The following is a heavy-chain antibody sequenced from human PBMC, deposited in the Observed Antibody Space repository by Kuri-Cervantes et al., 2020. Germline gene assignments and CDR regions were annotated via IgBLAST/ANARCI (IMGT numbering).Heavy chain of an antibody. Sequence: SVKVSCKASGGTFSSYAINWVRQAPGQGLEWMGGIIPIFGTANYAQKFQGRVTITADESTSTAYMELRSLRSDDTAVYYCARQNGYSGYAEYFDYWGQGTLVTVSS. J-gene: IGHJ4*02. CDR2: IIPIFGTA. CDR3: ARQNGYSGYAEYFDY. CDR1: GGTFSSYA. D-gene: IGHD5-12*01. V-gene: IGHV1-69*13.